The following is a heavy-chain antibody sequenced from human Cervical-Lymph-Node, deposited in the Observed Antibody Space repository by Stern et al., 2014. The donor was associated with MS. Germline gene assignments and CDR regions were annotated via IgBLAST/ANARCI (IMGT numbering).Heavy chain of an antibody. V-gene: IGHV1-69*01. CDR1: GGTFNSHA. D-gene: IGHD4-17*01. CDR2: IIPIFGSA. CDR3: ATNTVTTYWYFDL. Sequence: MQLVESGAEVKKPGSSVKVSCKASGGTFNSHAVSWVRQAPGQGLDWMGGIIPIFGSANYAQKFQGRVTITADESTSTAYMELSSLRSDDTAMYYCATNTVTTYWYFDLWGRGTLVTVSS. J-gene: IGHJ2*01.